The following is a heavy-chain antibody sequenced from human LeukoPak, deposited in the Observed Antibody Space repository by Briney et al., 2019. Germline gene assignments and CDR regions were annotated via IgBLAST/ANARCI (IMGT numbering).Heavy chain of an antibody. Sequence: PSQTLSLTCTVSGGSISSGSYYWSWIRQPAGKGLEWIGRIYTSGSTNYNPSLKSRVTMSVDTSKNQFSLKLSSVTAADTAVYYCARDFQSWGQGTLVTVSS. CDR3: ARDFQS. CDR2: IYTSGST. V-gene: IGHV4-61*02. CDR1: GGSISSGSYY. J-gene: IGHJ4*02.